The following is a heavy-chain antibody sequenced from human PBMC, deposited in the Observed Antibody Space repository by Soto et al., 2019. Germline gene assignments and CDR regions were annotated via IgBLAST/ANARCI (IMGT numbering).Heavy chain of an antibody. D-gene: IGHD3-22*01. CDR3: ARDRVTMIVEAPGISFDP. CDR1: GYTFTSYG. V-gene: IGHV1-18*01. Sequence: GASVKVSCKASGYTFTSYGISWVRQAPGQGFEWMGWISAYNGNTNYAQKLQGRVTMTTDTSTSTAYMELRSLRSDDTAVYYCARDRVTMIVEAPGISFDPWGQGTQVTVSS. J-gene: IGHJ5*02. CDR2: ISAYNGNT.